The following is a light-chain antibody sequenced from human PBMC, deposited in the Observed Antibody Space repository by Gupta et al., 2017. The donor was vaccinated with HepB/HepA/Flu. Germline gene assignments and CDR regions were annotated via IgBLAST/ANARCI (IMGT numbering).Light chain of an antibody. CDR3: GTWDSSLSAYV. CDR1: SSNIGKNY. Sequence: QSVLTQPPSVSAAPGQKVTISCSGSSSNIGKNYVSWYQQLPGTAPKLLIYENNKRPSGIPDRFSGSKYGTSATLGITGLQTGDEAEYYCGTWDSSLSAYVFGTGTKVTV. V-gene: IGLV1-51*02. CDR2: ENN. J-gene: IGLJ1*01.